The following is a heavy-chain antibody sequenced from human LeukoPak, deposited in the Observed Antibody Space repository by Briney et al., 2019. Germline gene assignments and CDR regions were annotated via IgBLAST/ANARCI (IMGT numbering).Heavy chain of an antibody. Sequence: SETLSLTCTVSGGSINSYYWSWIRQPPGKGLEWIGYIYYSGSTNYNPSLKSRVTISADTSKNQLSLKLSSVTAADTAVHYCARTGGPTYKSSWFIWGQGTMVTVSS. V-gene: IGHV4-59*01. CDR2: IYYSGST. J-gene: IGHJ3*02. CDR1: GGSINSYY. CDR3: ARTGGPTYKSSWFI. D-gene: IGHD6-13*01.